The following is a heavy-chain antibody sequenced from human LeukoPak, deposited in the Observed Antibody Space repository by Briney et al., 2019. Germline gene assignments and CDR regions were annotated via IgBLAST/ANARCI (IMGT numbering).Heavy chain of an antibody. CDR3: ARGSGWYAY. D-gene: IGHD6-19*01. CDR1: GGSISSYY. J-gene: IGHJ4*02. Sequence: SETLSPTCIVSGGSISSYYWSWIRQPPGKGLEWIGYIYYSGSTNYNPSLKSRVTISVDTSKNQFSLKLSSVTAADTAVYYCARGSGWYAYWGQGTLVTVSS. V-gene: IGHV4-59*08. CDR2: IYYSGST.